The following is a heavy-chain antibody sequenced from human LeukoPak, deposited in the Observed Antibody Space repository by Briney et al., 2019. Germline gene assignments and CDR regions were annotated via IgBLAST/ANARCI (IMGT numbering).Heavy chain of an antibody. V-gene: IGHV4-4*02. D-gene: IGHD4-17*01. J-gene: IGHJ3*02. CDR1: GFTFNKAW. Sequence: GSLRLSCAASGFTFNKAWMSWVRQAPGKGLEWIGEIYHSGSTNYNPSLKSRVTISVDKSKNQFSLKLSSVTAADTAVYYCASEGLRGAFDIWGQGTMVTVSS. CDR2: IYHSGST. CDR3: ASEGLRGAFDI.